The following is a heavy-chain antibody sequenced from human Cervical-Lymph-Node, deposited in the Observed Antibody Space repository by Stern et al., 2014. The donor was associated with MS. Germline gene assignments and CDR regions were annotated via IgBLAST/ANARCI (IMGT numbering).Heavy chain of an antibody. Sequence: QVQLVQSGAEVKKPGASVKVSCKASGYSFTGYDMHWVRQAPGQGLEWMGRINTNSGGTNYEQKFEGRVTMTRDTSINTANMELSSLRSDDTAVYYCATVGTSDYWGQGTLVTVSS. CDR3: ATVGTSDY. J-gene: IGHJ4*02. V-gene: IGHV1-2*06. CDR1: GYSFTGYD. CDR2: INTNSGGT.